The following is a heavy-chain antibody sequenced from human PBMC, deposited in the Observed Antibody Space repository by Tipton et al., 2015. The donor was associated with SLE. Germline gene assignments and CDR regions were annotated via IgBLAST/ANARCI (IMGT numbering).Heavy chain of an antibody. D-gene: IGHD5-24*01. Sequence: TLSLTCTVSGGSISSSRYYWGWIRQPPGKGLEWIGSIYHSGTAYYNPSLKSRVTISVDTSKNQFSLKLSSVTAADTAVYYCARDLDGYNHFDYWGQGTLVTVSS. CDR2: IYHSGTA. CDR3: ARDLDGYNHFDY. V-gene: IGHV4-39*07. J-gene: IGHJ4*02. CDR1: GGSISSSRYY.